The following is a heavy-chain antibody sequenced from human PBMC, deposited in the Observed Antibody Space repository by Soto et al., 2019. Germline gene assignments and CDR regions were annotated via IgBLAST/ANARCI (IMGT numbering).Heavy chain of an antibody. V-gene: IGHV3-33*01. CDR3: AREGAWGYYYDSSGLPFDY. Sequence: LRLSCAASGFTFSSYGMHWVRQAPGKGLEWVAVIWYDGSNKYYADSVKGRFTISRDNSKNTLYLQMNSLRAEDTAVYYCAREGAWGYYYDSSGLPFDYWGQGTLVTVSS. D-gene: IGHD3-22*01. CDR2: IWYDGSNK. J-gene: IGHJ4*02. CDR1: GFTFSSYG.